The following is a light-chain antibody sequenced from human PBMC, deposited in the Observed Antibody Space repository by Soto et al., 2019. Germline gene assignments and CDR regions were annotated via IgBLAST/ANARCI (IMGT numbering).Light chain of an antibody. Sequence: VLTQPPCTLSLSPGERATLSCRASQSVSSSYLAWYQQKPGQAPRLLIYAESNRATGIPDRFSGSGSGTDFTLTISRLEPEDVAVYYCQQYGGSTPLTFGQGTKVDI. J-gene: IGKJ4*01. CDR1: QSVSSSY. V-gene: IGKV3-20*01. CDR3: QQYGGSTPLT. CDR2: AES.